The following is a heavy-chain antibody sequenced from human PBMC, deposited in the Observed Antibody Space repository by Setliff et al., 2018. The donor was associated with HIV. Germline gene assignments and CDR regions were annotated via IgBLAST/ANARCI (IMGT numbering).Heavy chain of an antibody. CDR1: GFIFNNYA. CDR2: ISGSGGST. Sequence: PGESLKISCAASGFIFNNYAMSWVRQAPGKGLEWVSVISGSGGSTYVADSVKGRFTISRDNSENTLYLQMNSLRADDTAVYYCTKKGPKGQWLVDLYFDSWGQGTLVTVS. D-gene: IGHD6-19*01. J-gene: IGHJ4*02. V-gene: IGHV3-23*01. CDR3: TKKGPKGQWLVDLYFDS.